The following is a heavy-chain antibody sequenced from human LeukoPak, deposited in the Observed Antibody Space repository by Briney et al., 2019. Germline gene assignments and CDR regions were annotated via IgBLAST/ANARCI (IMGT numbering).Heavy chain of an antibody. V-gene: IGHV3-66*01. CDR1: GFTFNTYA. D-gene: IGHD6-13*01. CDR3: ARDLKAANTYYFDY. J-gene: IGHJ4*02. Sequence: PGGPLRLSCAASGFTFNTYAMSWVRQAPGKGLEWVSIISSAGTTYYADPVKGRFTISRDNSKDTVYLQVNSLRDEDTAVYYCARDLKAANTYYFDYWGQGTMVTVSS. CDR2: ISSAGTT.